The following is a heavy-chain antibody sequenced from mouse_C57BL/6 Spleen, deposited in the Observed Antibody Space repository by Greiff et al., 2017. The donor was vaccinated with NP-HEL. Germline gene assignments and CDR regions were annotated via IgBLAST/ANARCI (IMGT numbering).Heavy chain of an antibody. CDR3: VRGGAMDY. Sequence: DVKLQESGAELVKPGASVKVSCTASGFNIKDYYMHWVKQRTEQGLEWIGRIDPEDGETKYAPKFQGKATITADTSSNTAYLQLSSLTSEDTAVYYCVRGGAMDYWGQGTSVTVSS. V-gene: IGHV14-2*01. CDR2: IDPEDGET. J-gene: IGHJ4*01. CDR1: GFNIKDYY.